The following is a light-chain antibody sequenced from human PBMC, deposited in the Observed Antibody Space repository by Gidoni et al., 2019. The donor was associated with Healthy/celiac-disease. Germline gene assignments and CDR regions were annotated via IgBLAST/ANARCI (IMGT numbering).Light chain of an antibody. V-gene: IGLV3-19*01. CDR2: GKN. J-gene: IGLJ2*01. CDR1: SLRSYY. Sequence: SSELTQEPAVSVALGQTVRITCQGDSLRSYYASWYQQKQGQAPVLVIYGKNNRPSGIPDRFSGSSSGNTASLTITWAQAEDEADYYCNSRDSSGNHVVFGGGTTLTVL. CDR3: NSRDSSGNHVV.